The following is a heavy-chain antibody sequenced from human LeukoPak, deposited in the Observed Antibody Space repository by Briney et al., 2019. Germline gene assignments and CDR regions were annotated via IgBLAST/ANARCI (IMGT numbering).Heavy chain of an antibody. CDR3: AGEDNSSGYRPFDI. D-gene: IGHD3-22*01. Sequence: ASVKVSRKASGYTFSSYGINWVRQAPGQGLEWMGWISVINSGNTRYAQNFQGRLTMTTDTSTTTAYMELRSLRSDDTAVYYCAGEDNSSGYRPFDIWGQGTMVTVPS. J-gene: IGHJ3*02. CDR1: GYTFSSYG. CDR2: ISVINSGNT. V-gene: IGHV1-18*01.